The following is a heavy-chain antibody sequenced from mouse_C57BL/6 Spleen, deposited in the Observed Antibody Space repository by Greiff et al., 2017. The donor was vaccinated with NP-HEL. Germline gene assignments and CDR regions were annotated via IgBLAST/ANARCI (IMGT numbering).Heavy chain of an antibody. D-gene: IGHD1-1*01. CDR1: GYAFTNYL. CDR2: INPGSGGT. V-gene: IGHV1-54*01. CDR3: ARDYYGINYAMDS. J-gene: IGHJ4*01. Sequence: VQLQQSGAELVRPGTSVKVSCKASGYAFTNYLIEWVKQRPGQGLEWIGVINPGSGGTNYNEKFKGKATLTADKSSSTAYMQLSSLTSEDSAVYLCARDYYGINYAMDSWGQGPS.